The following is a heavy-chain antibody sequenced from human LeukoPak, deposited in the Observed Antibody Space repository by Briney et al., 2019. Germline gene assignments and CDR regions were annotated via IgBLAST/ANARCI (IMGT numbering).Heavy chain of an antibody. CDR3: SRYGDNGPDY. V-gene: IGHV3-49*03. CDR2: IRGKAYGGTT. J-gene: IGHJ4*02. CDR1: GFTFGDDA. D-gene: IGHD4-23*01. Sequence: GGSLRLSCTASGFTFGDDAVSWFRQAPGKGLEWAGFIRGKAYGGTTEYAASVKGRFTISRDDSKSIAYLQMNSLRTEDTAVYYCSRYGDNGPDYWGQGTLVTVSS.